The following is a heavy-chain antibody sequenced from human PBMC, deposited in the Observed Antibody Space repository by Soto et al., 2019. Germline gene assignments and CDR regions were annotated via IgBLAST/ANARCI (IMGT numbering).Heavy chain of an antibody. Sequence: QVQLVESGGGVVQPGRSLRLSCAASGFTFSSYGMHWVRQAPGKGLEWVAVIWYDGSNKYYADSVKGRFTISRDNSKNTLYLQMNSLSAEDTAVYYCGSGEGGMDVWGQGTTVTVSS. CDR3: GSGEGGMDV. V-gene: IGHV3-33*01. D-gene: IGHD3-16*01. CDR2: IWYDGSNK. J-gene: IGHJ6*02. CDR1: GFTFSSYG.